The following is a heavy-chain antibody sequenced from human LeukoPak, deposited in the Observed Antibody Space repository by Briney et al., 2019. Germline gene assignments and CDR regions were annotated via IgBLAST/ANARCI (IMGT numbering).Heavy chain of an antibody. CDR1: GYTFTGYY. CDR3: ARDGGVAAKYFDY. CDR2: IIPIFGTA. J-gene: IGHJ4*02. D-gene: IGHD2-15*01. V-gene: IGHV1-69*06. Sequence: GASVKVSCKASGYTFTGYYMHWVRQAPGQGLEWMGGIIPIFGTANYAQKFQGRVTMTEDTSTDTAYMEPSSLRSEDTAVYYCARDGGVAAKYFDYWGQGTLVTVSS.